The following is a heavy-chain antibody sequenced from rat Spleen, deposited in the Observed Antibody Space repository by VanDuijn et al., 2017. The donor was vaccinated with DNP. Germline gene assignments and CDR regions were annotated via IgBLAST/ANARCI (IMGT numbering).Heavy chain of an antibody. V-gene: IGHV2-41*01. CDR3: TRGIIRESYAMDA. J-gene: IGHJ4*01. Sequence: QVQLKESGPGLVQPSQTLSLTCTVSGFSLTSYNVHWVRQPPGKGLEWMGVIWKHGATRYNSALKSRLSFSKATSKSQVFLKLNSLQTEDTAIYFCTRGIIRESYAMDAWGQGTSVTVSS. D-gene: IGHD4-3*01. CDR1: GFSLTSYN. CDR2: IWKHGAT.